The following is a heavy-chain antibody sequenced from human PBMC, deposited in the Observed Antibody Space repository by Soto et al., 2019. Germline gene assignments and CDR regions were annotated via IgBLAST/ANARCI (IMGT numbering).Heavy chain of an antibody. D-gene: IGHD5-18*01. CDR3: ARVGGHSYGLDY. V-gene: IGHV4-61*03. Sequence: QVQLQESGPGLVKPSETLSLTCTVSGGSVSSGSYYWSWIRQPPGKGLEWIGYIYYSGSTNYNSSLKSRVTISVDTSKDRFSVKLSSVTAADTAVYDCARVGGHSYGLDYWGEGTLVTV. J-gene: IGHJ4*02. CDR2: IYYSGST. CDR1: GGSVSSGSYY.